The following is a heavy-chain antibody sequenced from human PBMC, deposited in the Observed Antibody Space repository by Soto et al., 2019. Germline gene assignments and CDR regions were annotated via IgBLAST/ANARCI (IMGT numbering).Heavy chain of an antibody. Sequence: GSLRLSCAASGFTFSSYAMSWVRQAPGKGLEWVSAISGSGGSTYYADSVKGRFTISRGNSKNTLYLQMNSLRAEDTAVYYCAKDRTYYYDSSGYYYFAFDIWGQGTRVTVSS. J-gene: IGHJ3*02. CDR3: AKDRTYYYDSSGYYYFAFDI. V-gene: IGHV3-23*01. D-gene: IGHD3-22*01. CDR1: GFTFSSYA. CDR2: ISGSGGST.